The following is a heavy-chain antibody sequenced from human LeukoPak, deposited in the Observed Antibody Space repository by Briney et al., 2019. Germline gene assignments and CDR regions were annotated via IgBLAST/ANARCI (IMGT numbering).Heavy chain of an antibody. V-gene: IGHV3-30*02. J-gene: IGHJ4*02. D-gene: IGHD4-11*01. CDR2: IRYDGSNK. Sequence: QPGGSLRLSCAASGFTFSSYGMHWVRQAPGKRLEWVAFIRYDGSNKYYADSVKGRFTISRDNSKNTLYLQMNSLRAEDTAVYYCAKPTDDYRKYFDYWGQGTLVTVSS. CDR1: GFTFSSYG. CDR3: AKPTDDYRKYFDY.